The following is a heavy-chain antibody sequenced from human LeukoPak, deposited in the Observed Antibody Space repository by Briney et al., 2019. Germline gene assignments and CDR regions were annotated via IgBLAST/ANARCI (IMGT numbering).Heavy chain of an antibody. CDR1: GYTLTGYY. Sequence: ASVKVSCKASGYTLTGYYMHWVRQAPGQGLEWMGWINPNSGGTNYAQKFQGRVTMTRDTSISTAYMELSRLRSDDTAVYYCARRLGAYDAFDIWGQGTMVTVSS. CDR3: ARRLGAYDAFDI. D-gene: IGHD3-10*01. V-gene: IGHV1-2*02. J-gene: IGHJ3*02. CDR2: INPNSGGT.